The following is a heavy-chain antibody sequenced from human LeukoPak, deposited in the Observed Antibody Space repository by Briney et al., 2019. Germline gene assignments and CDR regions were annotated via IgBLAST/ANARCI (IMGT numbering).Heavy chain of an antibody. D-gene: IGHD3-16*02. Sequence: SSETLSLTCTVSGGSISSYYWSWIRQPPGKGLEWIGEINHSGSTNYNPSLKSRVTISVDTSKNQFSLKLSSVTAADTAVYYCARGSSYVWGSYRRFDPWGQGTLVTVSS. CDR3: ARGSSYVWGSYRRFDP. CDR1: GGSISSYY. V-gene: IGHV4-34*01. CDR2: INHSGST. J-gene: IGHJ5*02.